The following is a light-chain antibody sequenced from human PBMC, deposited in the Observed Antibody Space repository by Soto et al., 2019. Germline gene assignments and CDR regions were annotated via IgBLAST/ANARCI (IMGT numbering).Light chain of an antibody. Sequence: DIQMTQSPSTLSASVGDRVTITCRASQTISSWLAWYQQKPGKTPKLLIYKASSLESGISSRFSSSGSVTEFTLTISSLQSDDFATYYCQQYNSYPWTFGQGTRVEIK. CDR1: QTISSW. CDR2: KAS. CDR3: QQYNSYPWT. J-gene: IGKJ1*01. V-gene: IGKV1-5*03.